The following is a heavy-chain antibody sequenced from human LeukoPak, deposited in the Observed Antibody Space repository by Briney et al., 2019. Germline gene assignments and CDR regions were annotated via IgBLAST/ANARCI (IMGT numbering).Heavy chain of an antibody. CDR1: GLTFSNYG. CDR3: ASGSWYFDH. V-gene: IGHV3-33*01. J-gene: IGHJ4*02. Sequence: HPGGSLRLSCVASGLTFSNYGMPWVRQAPGKGLEWVAVIWYDGSNEYYADSVKGRFTISRDNSMNTLYLQMNSLTAEDTAVYYCASGSWYFDHWGQGTLVTVSS. CDR2: IWYDGSNE.